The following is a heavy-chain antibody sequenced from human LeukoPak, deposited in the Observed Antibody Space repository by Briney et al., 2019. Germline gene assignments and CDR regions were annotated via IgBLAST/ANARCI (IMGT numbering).Heavy chain of an antibody. V-gene: IGHV4-4*07. CDR1: GGSISSYY. CDR3: ARGAPYCSSTSCYGPYYYYMDV. CDR2: IYTSGST. J-gene: IGHJ6*03. Sequence: PSETLSLTCTVSGGSISSYYWSWIRQPAGKGLEWIGRIYTSGSTNYNPSLKSRVTISVDTSKNQFSLKLSSVTAADTAVYYCARGAPYCSSTSCYGPYYYYMDVWGKGTTVTVSS. D-gene: IGHD2-2*01.